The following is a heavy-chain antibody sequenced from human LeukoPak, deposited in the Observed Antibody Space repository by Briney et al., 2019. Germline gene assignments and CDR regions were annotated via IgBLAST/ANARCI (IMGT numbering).Heavy chain of an antibody. J-gene: IGHJ4*02. CDR1: GYTFTGYY. D-gene: IGHD6-19*01. V-gene: IGHV1-2*02. CDR3: ARDGAVAGTAYPEY. Sequence: ASVKVSCKASGYTFTGYYMHWVRQAPGQGLEWMGWINPNSGGTNYAQKFQGRVTMTRDTSISTAYMELSRLTSDDAAVYYCARDGAVAGTAYPEYWGQGTLATVSS. CDR2: INPNSGGT.